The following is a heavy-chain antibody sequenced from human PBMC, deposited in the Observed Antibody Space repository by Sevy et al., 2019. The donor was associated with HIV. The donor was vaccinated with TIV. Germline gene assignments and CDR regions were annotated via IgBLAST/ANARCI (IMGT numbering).Heavy chain of an antibody. CDR2: ISGSGGST. CDR3: AKDTDSSSWAMGYYFDY. CDR1: GFTFSSYA. Sequence: GGSLRLSCAASGFTFSSYAMSWVRQAPGKGLEWVSAISGSGGSTYYADSVKGRFTISRDNSKNTLYLQMNSLRAEDTDVYYCAKDTDSSSWAMGYYFDYWGQGTLVTVSS. J-gene: IGHJ4*02. D-gene: IGHD6-13*01. V-gene: IGHV3-23*01.